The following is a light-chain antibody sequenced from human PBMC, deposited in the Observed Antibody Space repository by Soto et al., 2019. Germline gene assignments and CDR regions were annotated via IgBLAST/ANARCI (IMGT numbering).Light chain of an antibody. CDR2: GNT. V-gene: IGLV1-40*01. Sequence: QSVLTQPPSVSGAPGQRLTLSCPGSSSNIGAGYDVHWYQQLPGAAPKVVIYGNTNRPSGVPDRFSCYKSGPSASLVISRIQAEDEADDYCLSYDKSLSGYDVGAWTNVTVL. J-gene: IGLJ1*01. CDR1: SSNIGAGYD. CDR3: LSYDKSLSGYD.